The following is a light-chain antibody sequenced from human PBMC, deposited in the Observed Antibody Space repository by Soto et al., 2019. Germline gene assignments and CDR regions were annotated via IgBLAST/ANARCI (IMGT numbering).Light chain of an antibody. V-gene: IGLV2-8*01. CDR3: SSYAGSNNLV. J-gene: IGLJ1*01. Sequence: SVLTQPPSASGSPGQSVTISCTGTSSDVGGYNYVSWYQQHPGKAPKLMIYEVSKRPSGVPDRFSGSKSGNTASLTVSGLQAEDEADYYCSSYAGSNNLVFGTGTKLTVL. CDR2: EVS. CDR1: SSDVGGYNY.